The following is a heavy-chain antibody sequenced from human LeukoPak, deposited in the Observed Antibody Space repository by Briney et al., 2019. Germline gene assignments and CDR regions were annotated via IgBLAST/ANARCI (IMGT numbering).Heavy chain of an antibody. CDR2: ISWNSGSI. CDR3: AREGGSGDYGNWFDP. D-gene: IGHD4-17*01. V-gene: IGHV3-9*01. Sequence: GGSLRLSCAASGFTFDDYAMHWVRQAPGKGLEWVSGISWNSGSIGYADSVKGRFTISRDNSKNTLYLQMNSLRAEDTAVYYCAREGGSGDYGNWFDPWGQGTLVTVSS. CDR1: GFTFDDYA. J-gene: IGHJ5*02.